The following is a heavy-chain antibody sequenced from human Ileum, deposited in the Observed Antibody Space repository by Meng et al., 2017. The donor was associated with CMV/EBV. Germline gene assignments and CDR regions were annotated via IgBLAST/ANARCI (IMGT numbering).Heavy chain of an antibody. CDR3: ARMYCSTNTCYTDAFDI. D-gene: IGHD2-2*02. CDR2: IKEDVSEI. CDR1: GFTFSNYW. V-gene: IGHV3-7*01. Sequence: GSLRLSCASSGFTFSNYWMSWVRQAPGKGLEWVANIKEDVSEIYYVDSVRGRFTISRDNAESSLYLQMNSLRAEDTAVYYCARMYCSTNTCYTDAFDIWGQGTMVTVSS. J-gene: IGHJ3*02.